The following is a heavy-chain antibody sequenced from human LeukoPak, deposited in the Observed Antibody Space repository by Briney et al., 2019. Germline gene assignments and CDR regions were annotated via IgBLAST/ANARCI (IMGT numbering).Heavy chain of an antibody. J-gene: IGHJ4*02. V-gene: IGHV3-23*01. D-gene: IGHD3-3*01. CDR3: ANRVTIFGERDY. Sequence: GGSLRLSCAASGFTFSSYAMSWVRQAPGKGLEWVSAISGSGGSTYYADSVKGRFTISRDNSKNTLYLQMNSLRAEDTAVYYCANRVTIFGERDYWGQGTLVTVS. CDR2: ISGSGGST. CDR1: GFTFSSYA.